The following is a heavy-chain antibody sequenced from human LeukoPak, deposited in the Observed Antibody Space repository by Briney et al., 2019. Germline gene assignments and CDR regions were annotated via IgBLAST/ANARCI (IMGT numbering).Heavy chain of an antibody. J-gene: IGHJ5*02. CDR1: GLTFSSYS. Sequence: GGSLRLSCAASGLTFSSYSFHWVRQAPGKGLEWVSSLSTRSGTYTYYADSVKGRFIISRDNAKNSLYLQMNSLRSDDTAVYYCASSGAISMIRNNWFDPWGQGTLVTVSA. CDR2: LSTRSGTYT. V-gene: IGHV3-21*01. CDR3: ASSGAISMIRNNWFDP. D-gene: IGHD3-22*01.